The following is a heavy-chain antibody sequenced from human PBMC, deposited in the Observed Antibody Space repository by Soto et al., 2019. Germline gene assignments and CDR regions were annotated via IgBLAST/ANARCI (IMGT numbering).Heavy chain of an antibody. CDR2: IVVGSGNT. J-gene: IGHJ3*02. D-gene: IGHD3-3*01. CDR1: GFTFTSSA. V-gene: IGHV1-58*02. Sequence: SVKVSCKASGFTFTSSAMQWVRQARGQRLEWIGWIVVGSGNTNYAQKFQERVTITRDMSTSTAYMELSSLRSEDTAVYYCAADEYYDFWSGYSDAFDIWGQGTMVTVSS. CDR3: AADEYYDFWSGYSDAFDI.